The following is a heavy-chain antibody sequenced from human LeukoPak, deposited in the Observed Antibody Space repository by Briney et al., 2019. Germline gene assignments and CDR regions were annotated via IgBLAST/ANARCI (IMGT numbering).Heavy chain of an antibody. CDR3: ASHAKTASYSSSVNWFDP. D-gene: IGHD6-13*01. Sequence: SETLSLTCTVSGGSISSSSYYWGWIRQPPGKGLEWTGSIYYSGSTYYNPSLKSRVTISVDTSKNQFSLKLSSVTAADTAVYYCASHAKTASYSSSVNWFDPWGQGTLVTVSS. CDR1: GGSISSSSYY. J-gene: IGHJ5*02. CDR2: IYYSGST. V-gene: IGHV4-39*07.